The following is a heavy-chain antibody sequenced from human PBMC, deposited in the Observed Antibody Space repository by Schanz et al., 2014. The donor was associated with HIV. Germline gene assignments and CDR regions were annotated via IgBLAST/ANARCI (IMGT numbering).Heavy chain of an antibody. Sequence: QVQLVQSGAEVKKPGASVKISCKASGYTFTSYGISWVRQAPGQGLEWMGWISDYIGNKDHAQKFQGRVTMTTDTSASTAYMELRSLRSDDTAVYFCARVPKHYYGSGSYYPFDYWGQGTLVTVSS. CDR2: ISDYIGNK. CDR3: ARVPKHYYGSGSYYPFDY. J-gene: IGHJ4*02. D-gene: IGHD3-10*01. CDR1: GYTFTSYG. V-gene: IGHV1-18*01.